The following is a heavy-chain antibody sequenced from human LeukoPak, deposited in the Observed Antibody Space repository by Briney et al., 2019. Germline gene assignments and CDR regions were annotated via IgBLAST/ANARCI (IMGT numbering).Heavy chain of an antibody. CDR3: ARGRSVARRIAAAGAYYYDTGAKDYFDY. Sequence: GASVKVSCKASGYTFTGYYMHWVRQAPGQGLEWMGWINPNSGGTNYAQKFQGRVTMTRDTSISTAYMELSRLRSDDTAVYYCARGRSVARRIAAAGAYYYDTGAKDYFDYWGQGTLVTVSS. D-gene: IGHD6-13*01. J-gene: IGHJ4*02. CDR2: INPNSGGT. V-gene: IGHV1-2*02. CDR1: GYTFTGYY.